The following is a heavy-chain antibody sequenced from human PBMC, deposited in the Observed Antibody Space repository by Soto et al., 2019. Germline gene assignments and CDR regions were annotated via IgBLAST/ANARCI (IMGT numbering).Heavy chain of an antibody. Sequence: SETLSLTCAVSGGSISSSNWWSWVRQPPGKGLEWIGEIYHSGSTNYNPSLKSRVTISVDKSKNQFSLKLSSVTAADTAVYYCATADREYYYYGMDVWGQGTTVTVSS. CDR1: GGSISSSNW. CDR2: IYHSGST. J-gene: IGHJ6*02. V-gene: IGHV4-4*02. CDR3: ATADREYYYYGMDV.